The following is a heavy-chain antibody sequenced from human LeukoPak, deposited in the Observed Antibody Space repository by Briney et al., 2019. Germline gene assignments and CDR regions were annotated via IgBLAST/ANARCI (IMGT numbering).Heavy chain of an antibody. Sequence: SETLSLTCAVYGGSFSGYCWSWIRQPPGKGLEWIGEINHSGSTNYNPSLKSRVTISVDTSKNQFSLKLSSVTAADTAVYYCARGPRGYSYGYDYWGQGTLVTVSS. D-gene: IGHD5-18*01. CDR3: ARGPRGYSYGYDY. V-gene: IGHV4-34*01. CDR2: INHSGST. J-gene: IGHJ4*02. CDR1: GGSFSGYC.